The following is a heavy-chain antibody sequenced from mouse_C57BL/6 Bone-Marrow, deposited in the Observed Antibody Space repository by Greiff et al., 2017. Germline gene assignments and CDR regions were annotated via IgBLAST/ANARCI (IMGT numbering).Heavy chain of an antibody. J-gene: IGHJ3*01. V-gene: IGHV1-15*01. D-gene: IGHD2-5*01. CDR1: GYTFTDYE. Sequence: VQLQQSGAELVRPGASVTLSCKASGYTFTDYEMHWVKQTPVHGLEWIGAIDPETGGTAYNQKFKGKAILTADKASSTAYMERRSLTSEDSAVYYCTRTLAYYSNYLAWFAYWGQGTLVTVSA. CDR2: IDPETGGT. CDR3: TRTLAYYSNYLAWFAY.